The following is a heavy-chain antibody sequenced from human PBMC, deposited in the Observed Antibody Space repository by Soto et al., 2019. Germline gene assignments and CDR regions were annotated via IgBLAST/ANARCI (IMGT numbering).Heavy chain of an antibody. Sequence: PSETLSLTCAVYGGSFSGYYWSWIRQPPGKGLEWIGEINHSGSTNYNPSLKSRVTISVDTSKNQFSLKLSSVTAADTAVYYCARHSPGRTPANYWGQGTLVTVSS. D-gene: IGHD6-25*01. CDR1: GGSFSGYY. CDR3: ARHSPGRTPANY. CDR2: INHSGST. J-gene: IGHJ4*02. V-gene: IGHV4-34*01.